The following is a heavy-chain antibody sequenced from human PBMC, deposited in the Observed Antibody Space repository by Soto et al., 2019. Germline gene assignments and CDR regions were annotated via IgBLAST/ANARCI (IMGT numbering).Heavy chain of an antibody. CDR3: PKASNYDDISPGPH. Sequence: EVQLLESGGGLVQPGGSLRISCAASGFTFSSYAMSWVRQAPGKGLECLSTISGSGGSAYYADSVKGRFTITRDNSKNTLHLQMNSLRAEATAVYYCPKASNYDDISPGPHWGKGTLATFSA. V-gene: IGHV3-23*01. CDR2: ISGSGGSA. J-gene: IGHJ4*02. CDR1: GFTFSSYA. D-gene: IGHD3-9*01.